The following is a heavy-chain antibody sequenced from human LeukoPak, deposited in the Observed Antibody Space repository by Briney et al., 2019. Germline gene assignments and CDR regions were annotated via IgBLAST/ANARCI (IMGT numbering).Heavy chain of an antibody. CDR3: ARRVSSITAYFLDF. Sequence: PSETLSLTCTVSGDSISRYYWSWLRQPPGKGLEWIGYIYYNGNTNYNPYLKSRVTISLDTSKNQFSLKLSSVTAADTAVYYCARRVSSITAYFLDFWGQGAQVTVSS. CDR1: GDSISRYY. J-gene: IGHJ4*02. CDR2: IYYNGNT. V-gene: IGHV4-59*08. D-gene: IGHD1-20*01.